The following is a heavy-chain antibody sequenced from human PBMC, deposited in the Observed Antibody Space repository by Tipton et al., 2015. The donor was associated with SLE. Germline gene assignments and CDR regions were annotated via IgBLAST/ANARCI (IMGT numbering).Heavy chain of an antibody. CDR3: VTSNSWYGEDYFAY. CDR1: DYTFTSFG. CDR2: ISVYSGTT. Sequence: QLVQSGAEVKKPGASVKVSCKVSDYTFTSFGISWVRQAPGQGLEWMGWISVYSGTTNYAQKLQGRVTMTTDTSTSTAYMELRSLRSDDTAMYYCVTSNSWYGEDYFAYWGPGTLVTVSS. J-gene: IGHJ4*02. V-gene: IGHV1-18*01. D-gene: IGHD6-13*01.